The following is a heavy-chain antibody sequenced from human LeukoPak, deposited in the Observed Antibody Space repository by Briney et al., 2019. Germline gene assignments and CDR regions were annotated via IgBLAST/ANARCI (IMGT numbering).Heavy chain of an antibody. J-gene: IGHJ4*01. CDR1: GFTFSDYS. CDR2: ISSSSSYK. CDR3: ARINDIDNSYHLDF. D-gene: IGHD2-15*01. Sequence: GGSLRLSCAASGFTFSDYSFNWVRQAPGKGLEWVSSISSSSSYKYYADSLKGRFTISRDNAKNSLHLQVNSLRAEDTAVYYCARINDIDNSYHLDFWGHGTLVTVSS. V-gene: IGHV3-21*01.